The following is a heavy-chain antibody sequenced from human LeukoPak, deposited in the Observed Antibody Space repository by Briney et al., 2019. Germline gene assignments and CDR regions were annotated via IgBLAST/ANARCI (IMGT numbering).Heavy chain of an antibody. V-gene: IGHV4-59*01. CDR3: ARDFRRYSSSPNWFDP. J-gene: IGHJ5*02. CDR2: IYYSGST. Sequence: SDTLSLTCTVSGGSISSYYWSWIRQPPGKGLECIGYIYYSGSTNYNPSLKSRVTISVDTSKNQFSLKLSSVTAADTAVYYCARDFRRYSSSPNWFDPWGQGTLVTVSS. CDR1: GGSISSYY. D-gene: IGHD6-6*01.